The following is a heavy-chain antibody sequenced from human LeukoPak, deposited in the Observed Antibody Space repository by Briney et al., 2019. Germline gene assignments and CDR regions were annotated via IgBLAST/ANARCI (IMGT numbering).Heavy chain of an antibody. CDR2: INAGNGNT. CDR3: ARAGYSSPRGWFDP. D-gene: IGHD6-13*01. CDR1: GYTFTSYA. V-gene: IGHV1-3*01. Sequence: ASVKVSCKASGYTFTSYAMHWVRQAPGQRLEWMGWINAGNGNTKYSQKFQGRVTFISVTSASTAYMVLSSLRAEDTAVYYCARAGYSSPRGWFDPWGQGTLVTVSS. J-gene: IGHJ5*02.